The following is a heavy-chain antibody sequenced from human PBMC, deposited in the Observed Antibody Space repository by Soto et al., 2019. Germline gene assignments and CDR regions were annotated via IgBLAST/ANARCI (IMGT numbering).Heavy chain of an antibody. CDR2: IIPILGIA. V-gene: IGHV1-69*04. D-gene: IGHD5-12*01. Sequence: SVKVSCKASGGTFSSYTISWVRQAPGQGLEWMGRIIPILGIANYAQKFQGRVTITADKSTSTAYMELSSLRSEDTAVYYCARDVRDGYNFWFDPWGQGTLVTVSS. CDR3: ARDVRDGYNFWFDP. CDR1: GGTFSSYT. J-gene: IGHJ5*02.